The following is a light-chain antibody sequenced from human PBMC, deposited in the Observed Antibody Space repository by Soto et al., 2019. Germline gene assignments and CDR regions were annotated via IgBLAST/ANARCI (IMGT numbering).Light chain of an antibody. Sequence: EIVLTQSPGTLSLSPGETATLSCRASQTSKSIYLAWYQQKVGQPPRLLIYGASYRAPGIPDRFSGSGSGTDFTLTINRLEPEEFAVYYCQRLSNSLQTWTFGQGTKV. V-gene: IGKV3-20*01. J-gene: IGKJ1*01. CDR2: GAS. CDR3: QRLSNSLQTWT. CDR1: QTSKSIY.